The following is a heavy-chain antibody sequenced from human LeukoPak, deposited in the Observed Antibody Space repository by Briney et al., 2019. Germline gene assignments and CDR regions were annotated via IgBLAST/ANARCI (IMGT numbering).Heavy chain of an antibody. V-gene: IGHV4-59*01. D-gene: IGHD3-22*01. Sequence: SETLSLTCTVSGGSISSYYWSWIRQPPGKGLEWIGYIYYSGSTNYNPSLKSRVTISVDTSKNQFSLKLSSVTAADTAMYYCARVTGYVIEDYFDYWGQGTLVTVSS. CDR2: IYYSGST. CDR3: ARVTGYVIEDYFDY. J-gene: IGHJ4*02. CDR1: GGSISSYY.